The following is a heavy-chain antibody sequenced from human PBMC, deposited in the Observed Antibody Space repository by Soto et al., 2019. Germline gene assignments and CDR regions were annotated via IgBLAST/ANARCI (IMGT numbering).Heavy chain of an antibody. CDR3: ARHPERIAEIGWFDP. CDR2: ISSSSSTI. Sequence: AASGFTFSSYSMNWVRQAPGKGLEWVSYISSSSSTIYYADSVKGRFTISRDNAENSLYLQMNSLRAEDTAVYYCARHPERIAEIGWFDPWGQGTLVTVSS. V-gene: IGHV3-48*01. D-gene: IGHD6-13*01. J-gene: IGHJ5*02. CDR1: GFTFSSYS.